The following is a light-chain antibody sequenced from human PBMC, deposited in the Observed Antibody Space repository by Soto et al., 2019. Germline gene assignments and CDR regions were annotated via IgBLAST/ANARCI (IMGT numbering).Light chain of an antibody. CDR3: QQYYSTPWT. Sequence: DVVMTQSPDSLAVSLGGRATINCKSSQSVSFSSNDRNYLAWYQQKPGQSPKLLIYWASTRESGVPDRISGSGSGTDFTLTISSLQAEDVAVYYCQQYYSTPWTFGQGTKVEIK. CDR2: WAS. CDR1: QSVSFSSNDRNY. V-gene: IGKV4-1*01. J-gene: IGKJ1*01.